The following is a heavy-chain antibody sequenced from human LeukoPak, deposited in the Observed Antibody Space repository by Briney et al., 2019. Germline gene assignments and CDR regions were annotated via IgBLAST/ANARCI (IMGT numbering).Heavy chain of an antibody. J-gene: IGHJ4*02. CDR2: ISLTGLT. Sequence: SETLSLTCTVSGGSISSYYWNWIRQPPGQGLEWIGEISLTGLTHYNPSLESRVTVSLDKSKNQLSLNLTSVTAADTAVYYCSRENGAFSPFGYWGQGTLVTVLS. CDR3: SRENGAFSPFGY. V-gene: IGHV4-59*12. CDR1: GGSISSYY. D-gene: IGHD2-8*01.